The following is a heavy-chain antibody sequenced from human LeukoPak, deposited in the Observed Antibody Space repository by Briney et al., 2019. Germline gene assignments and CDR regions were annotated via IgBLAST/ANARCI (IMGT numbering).Heavy chain of an antibody. CDR2: ISGSGGTT. V-gene: IGHV3-23*01. CDR3: AKGTGMAARRTNFDY. CDR1: GFPFSCCA. Sequence: GGPVTLPFAPSGFPFSCCAMLGLPQAPGRGGAGVSPISGSGGTTYYADAVKGQFTISRYNSKTTLYLQMNSLRAEDTAVYYCAKGTGMAARRTNFDYWGQGTLGTVSS. J-gene: IGHJ4*02. D-gene: IGHD6-6*01.